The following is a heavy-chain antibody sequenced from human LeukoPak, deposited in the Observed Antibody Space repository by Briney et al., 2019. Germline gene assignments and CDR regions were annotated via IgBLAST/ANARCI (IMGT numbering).Heavy chain of an antibody. J-gene: IGHJ4*02. Sequence: GGSLRLSCAASGNYWMHWVRQVPGKGLVWVSHINSDGSWTSYADSVKGRFTISKDNAKNTVYLQTNSLRAEDTAVYYCVSFYETYWGRGTLVTVSS. CDR2: INSDGSWT. D-gene: IGHD2/OR15-2a*01. CDR3: VSFYETY. CDR1: GNYW. V-gene: IGHV3-74*01.